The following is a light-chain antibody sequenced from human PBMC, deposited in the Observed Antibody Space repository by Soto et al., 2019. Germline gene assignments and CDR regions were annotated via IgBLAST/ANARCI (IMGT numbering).Light chain of an antibody. CDR2: GAS. J-gene: IGKJ5*01. Sequence: EIELTQSPGTLSLSPGESATLSCRASQSISSTYLAWYQQKPGQAPRLLIYGASSRATGIPDRFSGSGSGTDFTLTVSRLEPEDFAVYYCQQFGSSTITFGQGTRLEIK. V-gene: IGKV3-20*01. CDR3: QQFGSSTIT. CDR1: QSISSTY.